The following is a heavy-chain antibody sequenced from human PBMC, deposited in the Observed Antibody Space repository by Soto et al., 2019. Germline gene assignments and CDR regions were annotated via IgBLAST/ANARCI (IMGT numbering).Heavy chain of an antibody. D-gene: IGHD1-26*01. CDR3: ARESPWDWFDP. J-gene: IGHJ5*02. CDR2: IYYSGST. CDR1: GGSISSYY. Sequence: QVQLQESGPGLVKPSETLSLTCTVSGGSISSYYWSWIRQPPGKGLEWIGYIYYSGSTNYNPSLKSRVTLSVDTSKNQFSLKLSSVTAADTAVYYCARESPWDWFDPWGQGTLVTVSS. V-gene: IGHV4-59*01.